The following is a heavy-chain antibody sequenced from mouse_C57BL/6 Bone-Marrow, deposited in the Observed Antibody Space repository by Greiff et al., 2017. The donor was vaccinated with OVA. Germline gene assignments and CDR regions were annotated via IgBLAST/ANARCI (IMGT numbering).Heavy chain of an antibody. CDR1: GYTFTSYW. Sequence: QVQLQQPGAELVRPGTSVKLSCKASGYTFTSYWMHWVKQRPGKGLEWIGVIDPSDSYTNYNQKFKGKATLTVDTSSSTAYMQLSSLTSEDAAVYYCARSLHWGQGTLVTVSA. V-gene: IGHV1-59*01. CDR3: ARSLH. J-gene: IGHJ3*01. D-gene: IGHD2-10*01. CDR2: IDPSDSYT.